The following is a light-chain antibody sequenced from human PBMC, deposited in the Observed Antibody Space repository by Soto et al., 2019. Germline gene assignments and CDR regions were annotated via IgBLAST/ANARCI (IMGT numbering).Light chain of an antibody. CDR3: AAWDDSLNGYV. J-gene: IGLJ1*01. V-gene: IGLV1-36*01. Sequence: QSVLTQPPSVSEAPRQRVTISCSGSTSNIRNHAVFWYQQLPGEAPKLLIYYDDLLPSGVSDRFSGSKSGTSASLAISELQSEDEGDYYCAAWDDSLNGYVFGTGTKLTVL. CDR1: TSNIRNHA. CDR2: YDD.